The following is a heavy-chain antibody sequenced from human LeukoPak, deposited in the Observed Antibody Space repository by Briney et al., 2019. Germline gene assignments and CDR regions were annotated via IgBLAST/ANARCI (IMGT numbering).Heavy chain of an antibody. CDR1: GFTFSSYS. D-gene: IGHD6-6*01. J-gene: IGHJ5*02. CDR3: ARDSAEDSSSSRFDP. CDR2: ISSSSSYI. V-gene: IGHV3-21*01. Sequence: GGSLRLSCAASGFTFSSYSMNWVRQAPGKGLEWVSSISSSSSYIYYADSVKGRFTISRDNAKNSLYLQMNSLRAEDTAVYYCARDSAEDSSSSRFDPWGQGSLVTVCS.